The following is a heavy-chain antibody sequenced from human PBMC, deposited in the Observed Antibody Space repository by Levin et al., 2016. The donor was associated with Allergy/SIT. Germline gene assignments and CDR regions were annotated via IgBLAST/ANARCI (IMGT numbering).Heavy chain of an antibody. CDR1: GGSISGDS. CDR3: ARAQGLKVLVTEDTYFDY. V-gene: IGHV4-59*01. CDR2: IYYSGST. Sequence: SETLSLTCTVSGGSISGDSWSWIRQSPGKGLEWIGDIYYSGSTLYNPSLKSRVSISADTSKSQFSLKLNSMTAADTAVYYCARAQGLKVLVTEDTYFDYWGQGTLVTVSS. J-gene: IGHJ4*02. D-gene: IGHD2-8*02.